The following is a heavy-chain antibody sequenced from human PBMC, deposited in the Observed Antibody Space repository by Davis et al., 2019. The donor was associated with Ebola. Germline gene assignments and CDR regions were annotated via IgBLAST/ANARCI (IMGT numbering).Heavy chain of an antibody. CDR3: VRVSRNIATGWYRFDAFDI. D-gene: IGHD6-19*01. J-gene: IGHJ3*02. CDR1: ESTFSTYA. V-gene: IGHV3-7*01. Sequence: GESLKISCVVSESTFSTYAMTWVRQAPGKGLEWVANIKQDGSEKYYVDSVKGRFTISRDNAKNSLYLQMNSLRAEDTAIYYCVRVSRNIATGWYRFDAFDIWGQGTLVTVSS. CDR2: IKQDGSEK.